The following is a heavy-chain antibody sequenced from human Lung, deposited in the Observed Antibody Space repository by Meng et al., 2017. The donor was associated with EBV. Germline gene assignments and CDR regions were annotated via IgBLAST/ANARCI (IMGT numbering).Heavy chain of an antibody. V-gene: IGHV1-69*13. Sequence: QGQLVQSGAEVKKPGSSVKVACKPSGGSFSTHTFSWVRQAPGQGLEWMGGLIAVFDKTKAAPRFQDRVTFTADESTSTAYMELSSLTFDDTAVYFCARGRRNEPLFDYWGQGTLVTVSS. CDR1: GGSFSTHT. D-gene: IGHD1-14*01. J-gene: IGHJ4*02. CDR3: ARGRRNEPLFDY. CDR2: LIAVFDKT.